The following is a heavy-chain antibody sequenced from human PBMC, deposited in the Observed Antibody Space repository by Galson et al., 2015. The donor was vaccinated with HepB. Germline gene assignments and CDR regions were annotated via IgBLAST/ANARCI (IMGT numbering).Heavy chain of an antibody. D-gene: IGHD3-10*02. V-gene: IGHV3-23*01. CDR3: AKRRGRMFQFSNHYSYYPMDV. CDR1: GITFSSYA. Sequence: SLRLSCAASGITFSSYAMSWVRQAPGKGLEWVSGIIGSGGTTCYADSVKGRFTIPRDNSKSTLFLQMTSVRAEDTAVYYCAKRRGRMFQFSNHYSYYPMDVWGQGTTVTVSS. J-gene: IGHJ6*02. CDR2: IIGSGGTT.